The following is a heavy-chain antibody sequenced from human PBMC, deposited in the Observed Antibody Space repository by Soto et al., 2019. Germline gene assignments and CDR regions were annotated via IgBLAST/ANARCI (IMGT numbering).Heavy chain of an antibody. Sequence: QVQLVQSGAEVKKPGASVQVSFKASGYTFTSYPLHWVRQAPGQGLEWMGWSNAGNGYTKYSQRFQGRVTITTDTSASTAYMELSRLRSEDTAVYYCARGEERDYWGQGTLVTVSS. CDR1: GYTFTSYP. V-gene: IGHV1-3*01. CDR3: ARGEERDY. J-gene: IGHJ4*02. D-gene: IGHD1-1*01. CDR2: SNAGNGYT.